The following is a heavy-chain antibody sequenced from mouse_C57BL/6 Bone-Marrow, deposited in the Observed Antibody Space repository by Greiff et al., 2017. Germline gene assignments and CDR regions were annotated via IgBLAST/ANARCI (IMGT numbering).Heavy chain of an antibody. J-gene: IGHJ4*01. CDR1: GYSITSGYY. CDR2: ISYDGSN. D-gene: IGHD1-1*01. CDR3: AREGSSYDYYAMDY. Sequence: EVQLVESGPGLVKPSQSLSLTCSVTGYSITSGYYWNWIRQFPGNKLEWMGYISYDGSNNYNPSLKNRISITRDTSKNQFFLKLNSVTTEDTATYYCAREGSSYDYYAMDYWGQGTSVTVSS. V-gene: IGHV3-6*01.